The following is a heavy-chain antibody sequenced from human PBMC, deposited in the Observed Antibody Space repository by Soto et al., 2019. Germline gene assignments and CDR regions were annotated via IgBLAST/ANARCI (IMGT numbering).Heavy chain of an antibody. J-gene: IGHJ6*02. V-gene: IGHV1-69*13. CDR1: GGTFSIYA. CDR3: ARELKEYYYYGMDV. Sequence: SVKVSCKASGGTFSIYAISCVLQSPLQGLEWMGGIIPIFGTANYAQKFQGRVTITADESTSTAYMELSSLRSEDTAVYYCARELKEYYYYGMDVWGQGTTVTVSS. CDR2: IIPIFGTA.